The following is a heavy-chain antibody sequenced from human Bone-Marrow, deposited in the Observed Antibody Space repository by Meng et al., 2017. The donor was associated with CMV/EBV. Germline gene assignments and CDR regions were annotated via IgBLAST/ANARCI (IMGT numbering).Heavy chain of an antibody. D-gene: IGHD5-12*01. CDR3: AREGLDLYNAYVVGGDF. J-gene: IGHJ4*02. V-gene: IGHV3-21*01. CDR2: ISGGDNYI. Sequence: GGSLRLSCAASGFAFSAYSMTWVRQAPGKGLEWVSSISGGDNYIYYAASVKGRFTISRDNAKNSLYLHMKNLSAEDTATYYCAREGLDLYNAYVVGGDFWSQGTRVTVSS. CDR1: GFAFSAYS.